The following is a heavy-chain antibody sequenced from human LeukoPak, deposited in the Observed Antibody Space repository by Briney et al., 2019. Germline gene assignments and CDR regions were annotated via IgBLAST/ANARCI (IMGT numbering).Heavy chain of an antibody. D-gene: IGHD3-22*01. J-gene: IGHJ4*02. V-gene: IGHV3-23*01. CDR3: ISHQPDYYDSSGQFDY. CDR1: GFTFSSYA. Sequence: GGSLRLSCATSGFTFSSYAMSWVRQAPGKGLEWVAGIHADSGRTYHADSVKGRFTIFRDNSKNTLYLQMNSLKTEDTAVYYCISHQPDYYDSSGQFDYWGQGTLVTVSS. CDR2: IHADSGRT.